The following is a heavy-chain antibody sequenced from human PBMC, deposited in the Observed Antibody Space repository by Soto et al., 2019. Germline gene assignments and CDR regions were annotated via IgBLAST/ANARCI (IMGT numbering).Heavy chain of an antibody. CDR3: ARDHYVGLAEVDC. V-gene: IGHV3-33*01. J-gene: IGHJ4*02. CDR2: IWYDGSNK. Sequence: QVQLVESGGGVVQPGRSLRLSCAASGFTFSSYGMHWVRQAPGKGLEWVAVIWYDGSNKYYADSVKGRFTISRDNSKNTLYLQMNSLRAEDTAVYYCARDHYVGLAEVDCWGQGTLVTVSS. CDR1: GFTFSSYG. D-gene: IGHD4-17*01.